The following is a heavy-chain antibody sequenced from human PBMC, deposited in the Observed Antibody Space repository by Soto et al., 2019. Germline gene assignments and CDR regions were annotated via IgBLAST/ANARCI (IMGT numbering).Heavy chain of an antibody. D-gene: IGHD1-1*01. J-gene: IGHJ4*02. CDR1: GFTVSSNY. CDR3: ARGSGGGGYDFDY. V-gene: IGHV3-66*01. Sequence: EVQLVESGGGLVQPGGSLRLSCAASGFTVSSNYMSWVRQAPGKGLEWVSVIYSGGSTYYADSVKGRFTISRDKSKNTLYLQMNSRGAEDTAVYCCARGSGGGGYDFDYWGQGTLVTVSS. CDR2: IYSGGST.